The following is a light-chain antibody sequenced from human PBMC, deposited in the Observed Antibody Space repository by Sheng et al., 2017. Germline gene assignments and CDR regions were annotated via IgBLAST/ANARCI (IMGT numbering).Light chain of an antibody. CDR1: QSISTTY. CDR3: QQYGTSPYS. CDR2: GAS. Sequence: EIVLTQSPGTLSLSPGERATLSCRASQSISTTYLAWYQQKPGLAPRLLIYGASTRATGIPDRFSGSGSGTDFTLTISRLEPEDFAVYYCQQYGTSPYSFGQGTTLEIK. J-gene: IGKJ2*03. V-gene: IGKV3-20*01.